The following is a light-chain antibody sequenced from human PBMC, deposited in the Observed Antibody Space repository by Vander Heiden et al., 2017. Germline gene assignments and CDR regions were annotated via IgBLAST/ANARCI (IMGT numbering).Light chain of an antibody. CDR1: SSNIGRNP. J-gene: IGLJ1*01. CDR3: AAWDDSLNGYYV. V-gene: IGLV1-44*01. Sequence: QSVLTQPPSASGTPGQRVTISCSGSSSNIGRNPVNWYQQLPGTAPNLLIYSNNQRPSGVPDRFSCSKSGTSASLAISVLQAEEEADYYCAAWDDSLNGYYVFGTGTKVTVL. CDR2: SNN.